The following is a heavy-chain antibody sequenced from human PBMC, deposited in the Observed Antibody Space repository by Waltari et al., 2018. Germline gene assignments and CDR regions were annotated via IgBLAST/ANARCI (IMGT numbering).Heavy chain of an antibody. Sequence: QVQLQQWGAGLLKPPEPLSLTCAVYGGSFRDSSWSWVRQPRGKGLEWIGEINPSGVTNYNPSLKSRVTISGDTSKNQFSLRLSSVTAADTAVYYCVRAFMVTTFSALRYHDYYGMDVWGQGTAVTVSS. CDR3: VRAFMVTTFSALRYHDYYGMDV. V-gene: IGHV4-34*01. D-gene: IGHD4-17*01. J-gene: IGHJ6*02. CDR1: GGSFRDSS. CDR2: INPSGVT.